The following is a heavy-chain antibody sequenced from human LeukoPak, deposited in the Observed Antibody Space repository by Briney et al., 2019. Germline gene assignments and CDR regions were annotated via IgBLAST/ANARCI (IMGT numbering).Heavy chain of an antibody. CDR2: IYYSGST. Sequence: PSETLSLTCTVSGGSISSNTYYWGWVRQPPGTGLEWLGSIYYSGSTYYNPSLKSRVTMSVDTSKNQFSLRLSSVTAADTALYHCARDALSVIPHFDYWGQGTLVTVSS. CDR1: GGSISSNTYY. J-gene: IGHJ4*02. V-gene: IGHV4-39*07. D-gene: IGHD2-21*01. CDR3: ARDALSVIPHFDY.